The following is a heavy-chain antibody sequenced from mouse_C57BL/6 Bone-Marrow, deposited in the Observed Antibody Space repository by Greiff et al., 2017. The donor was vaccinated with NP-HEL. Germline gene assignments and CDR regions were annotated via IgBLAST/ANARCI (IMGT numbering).Heavy chain of an antibody. D-gene: IGHD1-1*01. CDR3: AREDYYAFDV. J-gene: IGHJ1*03. CDR1: GYTFTSYW. CDR2: IDPSDSYT. V-gene: IGHV1-69*01. Sequence: QVQLQQPGAELVMPGASVKLSCKASGYTFTSYWMHWVKQRPGQGLEWIGEIDPSDSYTTYNQKFKGKSTLTVDKSSSTAYMQLSSLTSEDSAVYYCAREDYYAFDVWGTGTTVTVSS.